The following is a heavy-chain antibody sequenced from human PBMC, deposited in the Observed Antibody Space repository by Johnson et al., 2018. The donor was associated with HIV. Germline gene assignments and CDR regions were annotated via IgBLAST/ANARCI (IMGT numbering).Heavy chain of an antibody. CDR3: AREQSLIAAQIPDAFDI. CDR2: ISGSGGST. CDR1: GFTFSSYA. J-gene: IGHJ3*02. Sequence: VQLVESGGGLVQPGGSLRLSCAASGFTFSSYAMSWVRQAPGKGLEWVSAISGSGGSTYSADSVKGRVTISRDNSKNTLYLQMNSLSAEDTAVYYCAREQSLIAAQIPDAFDIWGQGTMVTVSS. D-gene: IGHD6-6*01. V-gene: IGHV3-23*04.